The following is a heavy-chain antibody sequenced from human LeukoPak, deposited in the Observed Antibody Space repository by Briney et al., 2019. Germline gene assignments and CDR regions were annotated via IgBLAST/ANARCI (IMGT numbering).Heavy chain of an antibody. V-gene: IGHV2-70*11. CDR2: IDWDDDK. CDR3: ARLGNRRTHFDY. J-gene: IGHJ4*02. D-gene: IGHD3/OR15-3a*01. CDR1: GFSLSTSGMC. Sequence: SGPTPVNPTQTLTLTCTFSGFSLSTSGMCVSWIRQPPGKALEWLARIDWDDDKYYNTSLETRLTISKDTSRNQVVLTVTNMDPVDTATYYCARLGNRRTHFDYWGQGIPVTVSS.